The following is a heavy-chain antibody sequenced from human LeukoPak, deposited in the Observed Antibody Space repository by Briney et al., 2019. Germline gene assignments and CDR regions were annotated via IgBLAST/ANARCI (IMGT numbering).Heavy chain of an antibody. J-gene: IGHJ4*02. D-gene: IGHD6-13*01. V-gene: IGHV3-23*01. CDR2: ISGSGGGT. CDR1: GFTFSSYA. CDR3: AKISGTAGSWEN. Sequence: GGSLRLSCAASGFTFSSYAMSWVRQAPGKGLEWVSAISGSGGGTYYADSVEGRFTISRDNSKNTLYLQMNSLRAEDTAVYYCAKISGTAGSWENWGQGTLVTVSS.